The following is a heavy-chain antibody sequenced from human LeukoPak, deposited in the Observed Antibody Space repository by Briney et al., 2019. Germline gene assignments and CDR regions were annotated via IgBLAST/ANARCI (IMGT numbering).Heavy chain of an antibody. CDR3: ARDNFWAHDY. CDR1: GFTFSNYW. J-gene: IGHJ4*02. D-gene: IGHD3-3*01. Sequence: GGSLRLSCAASGFTFSNYWMSWVRQAPGKGLEWVANIKQDGSEKYYVDSVKGRFTISKDNAKNSLYLQMNSLRAEDTAVYYCARDNFWAHDYWGQGTLVIVFS. CDR2: IKQDGSEK. V-gene: IGHV3-7*03.